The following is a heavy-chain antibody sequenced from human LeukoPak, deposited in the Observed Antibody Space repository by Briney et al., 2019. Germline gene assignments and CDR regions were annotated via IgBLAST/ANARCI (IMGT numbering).Heavy chain of an antibody. J-gene: IGHJ6*03. CDR2: MNPNSGNT. V-gene: IGHV1-8*03. D-gene: IGHD5-12*01. CDR3: ARAGRWLRSSRGYYYYYMDV. CDR1: GYTFTTYD. Sequence: GASVKVSCKASGYTFTTYDITWVRQATGQGLEWMGWMNPNSGNTAYAQKFQGRVTITRNTSISTAYMELSSLRSEDTAVYYCARAGRWLRSSRGYYYYYMDVWGKGTTVTISS.